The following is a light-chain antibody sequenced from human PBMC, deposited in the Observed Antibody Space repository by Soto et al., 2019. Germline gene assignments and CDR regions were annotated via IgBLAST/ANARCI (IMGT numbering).Light chain of an antibody. V-gene: IGKV3-11*01. CDR1: QSVSSF. Sequence: TVLTHSPSTLSLSPVEGATLSFRASQSVSSFLAWYQQKPGQAPRLLIYDASNRATGIPARFSGSGSGTDFTLTISSLEPEDFAVYYCQQYGSSGTFGQGTKVDIK. J-gene: IGKJ1*01. CDR2: DAS. CDR3: QQYGSSGT.